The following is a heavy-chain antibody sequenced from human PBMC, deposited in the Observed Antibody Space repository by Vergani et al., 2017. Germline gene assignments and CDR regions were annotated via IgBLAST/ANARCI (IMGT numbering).Heavy chain of an antibody. V-gene: IGHV1-18*01. J-gene: IGHJ4*02. CDR1: GYTFTSYG. CDR3: ARGALRITVFGVVIRDFDY. Sequence: QVQLVQSGAEVKTPGASVKVSCKASGYTFTSYGISWVRQAPGQGLEWMGWISAYNGNTNYAQKLQGRVTMTTDTSTSTAYMELRSLRSDDTAVYYCARGALRITVFGVVIRDFDYWGQGTLVTVSS. CDR2: ISAYNGNT. D-gene: IGHD3-3*01.